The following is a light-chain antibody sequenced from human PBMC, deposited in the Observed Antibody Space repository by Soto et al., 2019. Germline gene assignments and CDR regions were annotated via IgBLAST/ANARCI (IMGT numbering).Light chain of an antibody. J-gene: IGLJ2*01. CDR3: SSYTSSSTPL. V-gene: IGLV2-14*01. Sequence: QSALTQPASVSGSPGQSITISCTGTSSDVGGYNYVSWYPQHPGKAPKLMIYDVSNRPSGVSNRFSGSKSGNTASLTISGLQAEDEADYYCSSYTSSSTPLFGGGTKLTVL. CDR2: DVS. CDR1: SSDVGGYNY.